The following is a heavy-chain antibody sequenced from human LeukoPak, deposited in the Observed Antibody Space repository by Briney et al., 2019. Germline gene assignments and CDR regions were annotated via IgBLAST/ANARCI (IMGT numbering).Heavy chain of an antibody. CDR3: ARRKGSPYYYVPYFDY. J-gene: IGHJ4*02. D-gene: IGHD3-10*02. Sequence: SETLSLTCAVSGGSISSGGYSWSWIRQPPGKGLEWIGYIYHSGSTYYNPSLKSRVTISVDRSKNQFSLKLSSVTAADTAVYYCARRKGSPYYYVPYFDYWGQGTLVTVSS. CDR1: GGSISSGGYS. V-gene: IGHV4-30-2*01. CDR2: IYHSGST.